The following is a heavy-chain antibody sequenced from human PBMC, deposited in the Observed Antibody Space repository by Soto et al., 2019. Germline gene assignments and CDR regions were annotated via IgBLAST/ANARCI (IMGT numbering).Heavy chain of an antibody. CDR2: IYYSGST. CDR1: GGSISSYY. Sequence: PSETLSLTCTVSGGSISSYYWSWIRQPPGKGLEWIGYIYYSGSTNYNPSLKSRVTISVDTSKNQFSLKLSSVTAADTAVYYCARLQQIWFGERGWLPKDYYYYYGMDVWGQGTTVTVSS. V-gene: IGHV4-59*08. CDR3: ARLQQIWFGERGWLPKDYYYYYGMDV. D-gene: IGHD3-10*01. J-gene: IGHJ6*02.